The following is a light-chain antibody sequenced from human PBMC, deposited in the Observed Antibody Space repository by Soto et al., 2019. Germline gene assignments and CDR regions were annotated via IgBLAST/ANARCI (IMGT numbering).Light chain of an antibody. J-gene: IGKJ5*01. CDR3: QQYGSSPPIT. CDR1: QSVSSH. V-gene: IGKV3-20*01. Sequence: EVVLTQSPGTLSWPPGERATLSVRASQSVSSHLAWYQQKPGQAPRLLISGASHRATGIPDRFSGSGSGTDFTLTINRLEPEDFAVYYCQQYGSSPPITFGQGTRLEI. CDR2: GAS.